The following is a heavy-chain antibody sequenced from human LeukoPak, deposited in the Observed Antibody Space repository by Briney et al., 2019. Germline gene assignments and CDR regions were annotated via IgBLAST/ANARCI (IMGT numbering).Heavy chain of an antibody. CDR3: TTMAGIVGAKYFDY. CDR2: IKSKTDDGTT. D-gene: IGHD1-26*01. V-gene: IGHV3-15*07. J-gene: IGHJ4*02. Sequence: GGSLRLSCAASGFTFSNASMNWVRQAPGKGLEWVGRIKSKTDDGTTDYAAPVKGRFTLSRDDSKNTLFLQMNSLKIEDTAVYYCTTMAGIVGAKYFDYWGQGILVTVSS. CDR1: GFTFSNAS.